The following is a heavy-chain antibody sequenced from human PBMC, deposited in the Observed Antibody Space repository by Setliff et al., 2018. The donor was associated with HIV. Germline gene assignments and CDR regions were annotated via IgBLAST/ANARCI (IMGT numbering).Heavy chain of an antibody. CDR2: ISSSGSYI. Sequence: GVSLRLSCAASGFTFSSYSMNWVRQAPGKGLEWVSSISSSGSYIYYADSVKGRFTISRDNAKNSVYLQMNSLRAEDTAVYYCARDHRPAAPLGYHYYMDVWGKGTTVTVSS. D-gene: IGHD2-2*01. J-gene: IGHJ6*03. CDR1: GFTFSSYS. V-gene: IGHV3-21*01. CDR3: ARDHRPAAPLGYHYYMDV.